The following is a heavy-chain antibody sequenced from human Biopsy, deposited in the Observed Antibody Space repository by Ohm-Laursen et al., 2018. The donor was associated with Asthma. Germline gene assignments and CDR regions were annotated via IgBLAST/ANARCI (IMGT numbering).Heavy chain of an antibody. V-gene: IGHV3-30-3*01. CDR1: GLTFHNYV. CDR2: IFFDGSNK. J-gene: IGHJ4*02. D-gene: IGHD6-6*01. Sequence: SLRLSCAASGLTFHNYVMHWVRQAPGKGLEWVAGIFFDGSNKYYADSVKGRFTISRDNSKDTLYLQVNSLRGGDTAVYYCARGKTWGRSYYFDYWGQGTLVTVSS. CDR3: ARGKTWGRSYYFDY.